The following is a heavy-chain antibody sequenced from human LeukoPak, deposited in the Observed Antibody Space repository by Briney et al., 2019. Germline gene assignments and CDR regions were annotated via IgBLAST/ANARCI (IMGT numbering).Heavy chain of an antibody. J-gene: IGHJ4*02. CDR2: LYSSGYS. D-gene: IGHD1-1*01. V-gene: IGHV3-66*01. Sequence: PGGSLTLSCAASGFSVSSNYMSWVRQAPGKGLEWVSVLYSSGYSKYADSVKGRFSISRDNSENTLSLQMNSLRAEDTAVYYCAAKGNGSTGIYVFAHWGQGTLVTVSS. CDR1: GFSVSSNY. CDR3: AAKGNGSTGIYVFAH.